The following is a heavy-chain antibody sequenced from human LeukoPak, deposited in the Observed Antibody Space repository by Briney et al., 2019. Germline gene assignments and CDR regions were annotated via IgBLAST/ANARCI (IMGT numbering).Heavy chain of an antibody. Sequence: ASVKVSCKASGYTLTCYGMSWVRQAPGKGLEWMGWISTYNGDSNYAQNLQGRGTLTTDTSTSTAYMELRSLSSDDTAVYYCARISNWGSSAYGMDVWGQGTTVTVSS. V-gene: IGHV1-18*01. CDR3: ARISNWGSSAYGMDV. CDR2: ISTYNGDS. J-gene: IGHJ6*02. CDR1: GYTLTCYG. D-gene: IGHD7-27*01.